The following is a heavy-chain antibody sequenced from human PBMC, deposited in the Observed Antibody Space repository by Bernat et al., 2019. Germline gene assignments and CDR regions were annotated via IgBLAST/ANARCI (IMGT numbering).Heavy chain of an antibody. CDR3: ARDPRQGSAELTFDY. CDR1: GFTFSGYS. CDR2: ISGGSSTI. Sequence: EVQLVESGGGLVQPGGSLRLSCSASGFTFSGYSMNWVRQAPGKGLEWVTYISGGSSTIYCADSVRGRITITRDKVKNSIYLQMNSLRAEDTAVYYCARDPRQGSAELTFDYWGQGTLVTVSS. D-gene: IGHD3-9*01. V-gene: IGHV3-48*01. J-gene: IGHJ4*02.